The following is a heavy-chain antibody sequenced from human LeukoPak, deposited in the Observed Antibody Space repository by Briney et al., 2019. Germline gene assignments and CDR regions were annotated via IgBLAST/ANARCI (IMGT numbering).Heavy chain of an antibody. Sequence: ASVKVSCKASGYTFTSYYMHWVRQAPGQGLEWMGIINPSGGSTSYAQKFQGRVTMTRDTSTSTVYMELSSLRSEDTAVYYCARDLKDTARVIQVGYYYYGMDVWGQGTTVTVSS. CDR3: ARDLKDTARVIQVGYYYYGMDV. J-gene: IGHJ6*02. D-gene: IGHD5-18*01. CDR1: GYTFTSYY. CDR2: INPSGGST. V-gene: IGHV1-46*01.